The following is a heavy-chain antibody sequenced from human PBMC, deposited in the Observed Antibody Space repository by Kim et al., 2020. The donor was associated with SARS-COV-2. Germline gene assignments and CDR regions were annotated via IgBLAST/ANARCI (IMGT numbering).Heavy chain of an antibody. V-gene: IGHV3-74*01. CDR2: T. Sequence: TSNADSGKGRLTISRDNAKNTLYLKMNSLRAEDTAVYYCARGQTHLDYWGQGTLVTVSS. J-gene: IGHJ4*02. CDR3: ARGQTHLDY.